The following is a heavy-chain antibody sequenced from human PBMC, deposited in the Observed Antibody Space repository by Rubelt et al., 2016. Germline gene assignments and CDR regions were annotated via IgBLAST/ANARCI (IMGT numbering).Heavy chain of an antibody. CDR1: GGSFSDHH. Sequence: QVQLKQWGTGLLRPSETLSLTCAVYGGSFSDHHWSWIRPPPGKGLEWSGEISHSGSTTYTQSLKSRVTVSEDTSKNQFSLKVTSLTAADTDVDVCATRLPTDYWSQGTPVTV. CDR3: ATRLPTDY. CDR2: ISHSGST. J-gene: IGHJ4*02. V-gene: IGHV4-34*01. D-gene: IGHD2-15*01.